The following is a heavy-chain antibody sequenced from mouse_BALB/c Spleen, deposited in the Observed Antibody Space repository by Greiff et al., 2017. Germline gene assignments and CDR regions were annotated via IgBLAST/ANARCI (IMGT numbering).Heavy chain of an antibody. CDR3: ARRGDYHYYAMDY. Sequence: EVQRVESGGGLVKPGGSLKLSCAASGFTFSSYAMSWVRQSPEKRLEWVAEISSGGSYTYYPDTVTGRFTISRDNAKNTLYLEMSSLRSEDTAMYYCARRGDYHYYAMDYWGQGTSVTVSS. V-gene: IGHV5-9-4*01. J-gene: IGHJ4*01. D-gene: IGHD2-4*01. CDR1: GFTFSSYA. CDR2: ISSGGSYT.